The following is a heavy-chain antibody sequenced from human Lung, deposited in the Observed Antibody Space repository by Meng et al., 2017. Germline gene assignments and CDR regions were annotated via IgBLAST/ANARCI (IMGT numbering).Heavy chain of an antibody. CDR1: GGSFSDYY. CDR3: ARGPTTMAHDFDY. CDR2: INHSGST. J-gene: IGHJ4*02. V-gene: IGHV4-34*01. Sequence: QLQLQQWGAGLLKPSETLSLTCVVSGGSFSDYYWSWIRQPTGKGLEWMGEINHSGSTNYNPSLESRATISVDTSQNNLSLKLSSVTAADSAVYYCARGPTTMAHDFDYWGQGTLVTVSS. D-gene: IGHD4-11*01.